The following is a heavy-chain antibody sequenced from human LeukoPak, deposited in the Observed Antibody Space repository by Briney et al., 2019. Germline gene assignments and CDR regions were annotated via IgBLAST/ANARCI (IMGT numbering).Heavy chain of an antibody. D-gene: IGHD6-19*01. CDR1: GYTFTSYD. V-gene: IGHV1-8*03. Sequence: ASVKVSCKASGYTFTSYDINWVRQATGQGLGWMGWMNPNSGNTGYAQKFQGRVTITRNTSISTAYMELSSLRSEDTAVYYCASEGIAVAADPNLRDYWGQGTLVTVSS. J-gene: IGHJ4*02. CDR2: MNPNSGNT. CDR3: ASEGIAVAADPNLRDY.